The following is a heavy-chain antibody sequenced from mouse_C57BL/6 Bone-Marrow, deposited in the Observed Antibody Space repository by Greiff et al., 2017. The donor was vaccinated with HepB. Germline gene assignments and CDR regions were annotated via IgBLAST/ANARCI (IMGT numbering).Heavy chain of an antibody. J-gene: IGHJ4*01. D-gene: IGHD2-3*01. CDR1: GYTFTSYW. Sequence: EVQLQQSGPVLARPGASVKMSCKTSGYTFTSYWMHWVKQRPGQGLEWIGAIYPGNSDTSYNQKFKGKAKLTAVTSASTAYMELSSLTNEDSAVYYCTKNYDGYYYAMDYWGQGTSVTVSS. V-gene: IGHV1-5*01. CDR2: IYPGNSDT. CDR3: TKNYDGYYYAMDY.